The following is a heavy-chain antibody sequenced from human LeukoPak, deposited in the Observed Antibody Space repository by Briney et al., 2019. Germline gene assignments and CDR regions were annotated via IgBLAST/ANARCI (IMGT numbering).Heavy chain of an antibody. J-gene: IGHJ1*01. CDR2: ISAYNGNT. CDR1: GYTFTSYG. Sequence: ASVKVSCKASGYTFTSYGISWVRQAPGQGLEWMGWISAYNGNTNYAQKLQGRVTMTTDTSTSTAYMELRSLRSDDTAVYYCAKDKGYDSSGYYLSFWEHWGQGTLVTVSS. V-gene: IGHV1-18*01. D-gene: IGHD3-22*01. CDR3: AKDKGYDSSGYYLSFWEH.